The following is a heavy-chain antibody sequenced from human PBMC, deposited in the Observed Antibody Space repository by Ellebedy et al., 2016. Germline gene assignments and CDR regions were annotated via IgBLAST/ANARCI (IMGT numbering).Heavy chain of an antibody. CDR3: VRRWDLPHDVFDV. CDR2: INGDGSYT. V-gene: IGHV3-74*01. CDR1: GFTFSVYW. D-gene: IGHD1-26*01. J-gene: IGHJ3*01. Sequence: GESLKISCAASGFTFSVYWMHWVRQVPGKGLEWVSRINGDGSYTTYADSVKGRFTISRDNTLNTVFLQMSSLRADDSAIYYCVRRWDLPHDVFDVWGQGTMVTVSS.